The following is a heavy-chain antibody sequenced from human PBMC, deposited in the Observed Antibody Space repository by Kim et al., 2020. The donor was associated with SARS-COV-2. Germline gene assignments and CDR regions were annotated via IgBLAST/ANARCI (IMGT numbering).Heavy chain of an antibody. J-gene: IGHJ4*02. CDR2: ISTSDDT. Sequence: GGSLRLSCAASGFTFSSFAMTWVRQAPGKGLEWVSTISTSDDTSYADSVKGRFTISRDNSKSTLYLQMNSLRAEDTAIYYCAKGYRNNWNYFDFWGQGTLVTVSS. CDR3: AKGYRNNWNYFDF. V-gene: IGHV3-23*01. D-gene: IGHD1-1*01. CDR1: GFTFSSFA.